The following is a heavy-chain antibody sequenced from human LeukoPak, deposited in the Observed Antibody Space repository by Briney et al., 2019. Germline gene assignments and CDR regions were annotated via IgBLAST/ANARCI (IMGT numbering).Heavy chain of an antibody. Sequence: GGSLTLSCAGSGFTLSNYWMSWIRQAPGKGLEWVANIKQDGSEKYYVDSVTGRFTISRDNANNSLYLQMISLRTEDTAVYYCARWATSHDFWGQGTLVTVSS. J-gene: IGHJ4*02. CDR2: IKQDGSEK. V-gene: IGHV3-7*01. CDR1: GFTLSNYW. CDR3: ARWATSHDF.